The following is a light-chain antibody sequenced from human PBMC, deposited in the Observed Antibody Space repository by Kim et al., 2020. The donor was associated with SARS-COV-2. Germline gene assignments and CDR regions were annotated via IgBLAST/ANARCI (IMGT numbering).Light chain of an antibody. J-gene: IGLJ2*01. CDR3: QAWDSSSDHHVV. Sequence: SYELTQPPSVSVSPGQTASITCSGNKMGDKSVPWYQQKPGQSPVLVIYYDNERPSGIPERFSGSNSGNTATLTISRIQAMDEADYYCQAWDSSSDHHVV. CDR2: YDN. CDR1: KMGDKS. V-gene: IGLV3-21*04.